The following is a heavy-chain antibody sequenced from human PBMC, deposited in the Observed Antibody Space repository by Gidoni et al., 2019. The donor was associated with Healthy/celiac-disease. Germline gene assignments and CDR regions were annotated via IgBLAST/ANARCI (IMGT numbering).Heavy chain of an antibody. CDR3: ARELRPLWGSYRPLDY. D-gene: IGHD3-16*02. J-gene: IGHJ4*02. CDR1: GFTFSSYG. CDR2: IWYDGSNK. Sequence: QVQLVESGGGVVQPGRSLRLSCAASGFTFSSYGMHWVRQAPGKGLEWVAVIWYDGSNKYYADSVKGRFTISRDNSKNTLYLQMNSLRAEDTAVYYCARELRPLWGSYRPLDYWGQGTLVTVSS. V-gene: IGHV3-33*01.